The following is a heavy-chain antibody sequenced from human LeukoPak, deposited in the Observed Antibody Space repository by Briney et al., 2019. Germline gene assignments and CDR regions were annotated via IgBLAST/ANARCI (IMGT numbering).Heavy chain of an antibody. V-gene: IGHV3-66*01. CDR2: IYTGGAT. CDR3: ARLFV. Sequence: GGSLRLSCAASGFTVSSNYMTWVRQAPGKGLECVSLIYTGGATHYADSVKGRFTISRDNSKNTLYLQMNSLRAEDTAVYYCARLFVWGQGTLVTVSS. D-gene: IGHD3-16*01. CDR1: GFTVSSNY. J-gene: IGHJ4*02.